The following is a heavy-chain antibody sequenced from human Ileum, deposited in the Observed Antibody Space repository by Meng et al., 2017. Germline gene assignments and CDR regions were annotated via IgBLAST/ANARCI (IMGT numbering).Heavy chain of an antibody. D-gene: IGHD1-1*01. V-gene: IGHV3-7*01. CDR2: IKQDGSDM. CDR3: ARDQRLQAYNY. Sequence: GESLKISCAASGFTFSSYSMSWVRQAPGKGLEWVANIKQDGSDMNYVDSVKGHFTISRDNAKNSLYLQMNSLRADDTAVYYCARDQRLQAYNYWGQGTLVTVSS. CDR1: GFTFSSYS. J-gene: IGHJ4*02.